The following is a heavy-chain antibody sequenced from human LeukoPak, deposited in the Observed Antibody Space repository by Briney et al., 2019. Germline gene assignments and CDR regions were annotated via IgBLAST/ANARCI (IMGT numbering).Heavy chain of an antibody. CDR2: ISSSSSYI. J-gene: IGHJ4*02. D-gene: IGHD3-10*01. V-gene: IGHV3-21*01. CDR1: GFTFSSYS. CDR3: ARDLQGLGVLLSPYYFDY. Sequence: PGGSLRLSCAASGFTFSSYSMNWVRQAPGKGLEWVSSISSSSSYIYYADSVKGRFTISRDNAKNSLYLQMNSLRAEDTAVYYCARDLQGLGVLLSPYYFDYWGQGTLVTVCS.